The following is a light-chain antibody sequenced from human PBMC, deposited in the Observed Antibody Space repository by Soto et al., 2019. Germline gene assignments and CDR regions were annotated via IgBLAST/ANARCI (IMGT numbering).Light chain of an antibody. CDR3: SSYTSSREKV. V-gene: IGLV2-14*01. CDR1: SSDVGGYNY. Sequence: QSVLTQPASVSGSPGQSITISCTGTSSDVGGYNYVSWYQQYPGKAPKLMIHDVSNRPSGVSDGFSGSKSGNPASLTISGLQAEAEADYYCSSYTSSREKVFGTGTKVTV. J-gene: IGLJ1*01. CDR2: DVS.